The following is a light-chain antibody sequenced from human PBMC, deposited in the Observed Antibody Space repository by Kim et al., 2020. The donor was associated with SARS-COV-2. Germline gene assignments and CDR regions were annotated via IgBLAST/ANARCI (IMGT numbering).Light chain of an antibody. V-gene: IGKV1-39*01. J-gene: IGKJ2*01. CDR2: ATF. Sequence: DTQLTQSPSSLSASVGDRVTITCRASQNVSPSLNWYQQKPGKAPTLLIYATFTLQSGVPSRFSGRGSGTEFTLTINSLQPDDFATYYCQQSHTFPYTFGQGTKVEI. CDR1: QNVSPS. CDR3: QQSHTFPYT.